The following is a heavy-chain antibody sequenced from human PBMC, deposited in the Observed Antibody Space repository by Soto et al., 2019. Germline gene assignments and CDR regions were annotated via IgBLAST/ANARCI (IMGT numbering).Heavy chain of an antibody. CDR1: GFSLSTSGVG. V-gene: IGHV2-5*02. Sequence: QITLKESGPTLVKPTQTLTLTCTFSGFSLSTSGVGVGWIRQPPGKALEWLALIYWDDDKRYSPSLKSRLTLTKDTSKHLVVLTMTILDPVDTATYYCAHRSKGGYSYRYGWYFDLWGRRTLVAV. J-gene: IGHJ2*01. CDR3: AHRSKGGYSYRYGWYFDL. CDR2: IYWDDDK. D-gene: IGHD5-18*01.